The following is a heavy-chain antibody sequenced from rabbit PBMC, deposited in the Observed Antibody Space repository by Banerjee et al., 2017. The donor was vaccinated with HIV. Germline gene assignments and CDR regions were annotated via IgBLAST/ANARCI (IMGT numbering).Heavy chain of an antibody. CDR3: VRAGVYAGSSSYTGFDFNL. V-gene: IGHV1S43*01. Sequence: QSLEESGGGLVQPEGSLALTYKASGFTISSSYYMCWVRQAPGKGLERIACIYAGSSGSTWYASWVNGRFTISRSTSLNTVDLQMTSLTAADTATYFCVRAGVYAGSSSYTGFDFNLWGPGTLVTDS. CDR2: IYAGSSGST. D-gene: IGHD8-1*01. J-gene: IGHJ4*01. CDR1: GFTISSSYY.